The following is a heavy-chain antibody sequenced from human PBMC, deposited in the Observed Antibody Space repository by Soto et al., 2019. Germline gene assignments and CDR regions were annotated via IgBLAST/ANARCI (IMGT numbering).Heavy chain of an antibody. V-gene: IGHV1-3*01. Sequence: QVQLVQSGAEVKKPGASVKVSCKASGYTFTSNALHWVRQAPGQRLQWMGWINAGNGNTKYSQKFQGRVTITRDTSASTAYMELSSLRSEDTAVYYCARARPFGEGNDYWGQGTLVTVSS. CDR1: GYTFTSNA. J-gene: IGHJ4*02. D-gene: IGHD3-10*01. CDR2: INAGNGNT. CDR3: ARARPFGEGNDY.